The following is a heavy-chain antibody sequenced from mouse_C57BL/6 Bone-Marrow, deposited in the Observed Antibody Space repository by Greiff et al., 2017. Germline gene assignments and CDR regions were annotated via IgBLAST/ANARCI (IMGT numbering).Heavy chain of an antibody. CDR1: GYTFTSYG. V-gene: IGHV1-81*01. D-gene: IGHD2-3*01. CDR3: ARRWLLRAMDY. Sequence: QVQLQQSGAELARPGASVKLSCKASGYTFTSYGISWVKQRTGQGLEWIGEIYPRSGNTYYNEKFKGKATLTADKSSSTAYMELRSLTSEDSAVYFCARRWLLRAMDYWGQGTSATVSS. CDR2: IYPRSGNT. J-gene: IGHJ4*01.